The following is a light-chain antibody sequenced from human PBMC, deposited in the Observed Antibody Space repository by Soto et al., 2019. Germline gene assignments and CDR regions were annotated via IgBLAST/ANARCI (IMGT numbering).Light chain of an antibody. CDR3: QQSYRTPYT. CDR1: QTISRS. Sequence: IPMTQSPSSVSASVGDRVTITCRASQTISRSLNWYQQKSGRAPTVLIYATSNLQSGVPSRFSGAGSGADFTLTISGLQPEDFATYYCQQSYRTPYTFGQGTKLQI. J-gene: IGKJ2*01. V-gene: IGKV1-39*01. CDR2: ATS.